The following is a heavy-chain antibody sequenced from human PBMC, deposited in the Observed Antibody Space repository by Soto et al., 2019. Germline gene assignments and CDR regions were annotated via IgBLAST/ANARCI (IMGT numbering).Heavy chain of an antibody. D-gene: IGHD5-18*01. V-gene: IGHV1-69*08. CDR2: IIPILGIA. Sequence: QVQLVQSGAEVKKPGSSVKVSCKASGGTFSSYTISWVRQAPGQGLEWMGRIIPILGIANYAQKFQGRVTITADKSTSTAYMELSSLRSEDTAVYYCARDKGWIQQDYWGQGTLVTVSS. J-gene: IGHJ4*02. CDR1: GGTFSSYT. CDR3: ARDKGWIQQDY.